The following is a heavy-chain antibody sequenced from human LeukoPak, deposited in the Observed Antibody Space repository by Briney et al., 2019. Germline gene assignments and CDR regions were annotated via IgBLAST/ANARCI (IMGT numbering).Heavy chain of an antibody. CDR3: ARELVAGGGRRGMDV. V-gene: IGHV3-66*01. J-gene: IGHJ6*02. Sequence: GGSLRLSCAASGFTVSTNYMSWVRQAPGKGLEWVSVIYSDSSTSYADSVRGRFTISRDNSKNTLYLQMSSLRAKDTAVYYCARELVAGGGRRGMDVWGQGTTVTVSS. CDR2: IYSDSST. CDR1: GFTVSTNY. D-gene: IGHD6-19*01.